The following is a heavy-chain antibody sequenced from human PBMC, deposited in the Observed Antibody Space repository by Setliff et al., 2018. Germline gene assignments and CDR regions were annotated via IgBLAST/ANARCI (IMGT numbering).Heavy chain of an antibody. V-gene: IGHV1-18*01. D-gene: IGHD2-15*01. CDR3: TRSRAPRVVLAADFDL. CDR2: ISPYSGET. CDR1: GFSFSTFG. J-gene: IGHJ4*02. Sequence: ASVKVSCKTSGFSFSTFGFSWVRQAPGQGLEWMGWISPYSGETNYAQKFQDRLSVTADTSSKTTYMELRSLTSDDTAVYFCTRSRAPRVVLAADFDLWGQETLVTVSS.